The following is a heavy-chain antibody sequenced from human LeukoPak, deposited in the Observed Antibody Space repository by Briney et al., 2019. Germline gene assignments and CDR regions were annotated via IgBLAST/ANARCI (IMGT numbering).Heavy chain of an antibody. CDR2: IFYSGST. D-gene: IGHD2-15*01. V-gene: IGHV4-30-4*08. J-gene: IGHJ5*02. CDR3: ARSSVVVSATPRFDP. Sequence: SQTLSLTCTVSGGSISSGDYYWSWIRQPPGRGLEWIGNIFYSGSTYYNPSLKSRVSISVDTSKNQFSLKLSSVTAADTAVCYCARSSVVVSATPRFDPWGQGTLVTVSS. CDR1: GGSISSGDYY.